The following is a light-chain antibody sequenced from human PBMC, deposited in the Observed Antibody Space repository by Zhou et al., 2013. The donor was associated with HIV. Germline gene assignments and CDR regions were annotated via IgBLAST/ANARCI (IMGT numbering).Light chain of an antibody. CDR3: QQYHTYPLT. CDR2: DAS. J-gene: IGKJ4*01. CDR1: QSISSW. V-gene: IGKV1-5*01. Sequence: DIQMTQSPSTLSASVGDRVTITCRASQSISSWLAWYQQKPGKAPKSLIYDASSLQSGSHQNSAAVDLGQISLSPSAACSLKILQLINCQQYHTYPLTFGGGTKVEIK.